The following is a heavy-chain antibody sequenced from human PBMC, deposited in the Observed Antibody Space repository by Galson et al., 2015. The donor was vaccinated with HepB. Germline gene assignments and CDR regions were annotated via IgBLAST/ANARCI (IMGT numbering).Heavy chain of an antibody. V-gene: IGHV3-30*09. CDR1: GFTFNKYV. CDR3: AAVGGVTFRPFDH. CDR2: ISPDGNKT. J-gene: IGHJ4*02. D-gene: IGHD3-10*01. Sequence: SLRLSCAASGFTFNKYVIHWVRQAPGKGLEWVALISPDGNKTVYADSVRGRFALSRDNSKNSVHLHMNTLGIEDTALFYCAAVGGVTFRPFDHWGQGTLVKVAS.